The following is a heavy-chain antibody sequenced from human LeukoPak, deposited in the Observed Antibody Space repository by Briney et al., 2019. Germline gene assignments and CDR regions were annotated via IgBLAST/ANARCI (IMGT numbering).Heavy chain of an antibody. Sequence: SGTLSLTCTVSGGSISSSSYSWGWIRQPPGKGLEWIGSIYYSGNSYYNPSLKSRVTISVDTSKNQFSLRLSSVTAADTAVYYCARVPVNIWENWFDPWGQGTLVTVSS. J-gene: IGHJ5*02. CDR2: IYYSGNS. V-gene: IGHV4-39*07. CDR1: GGSISSSSYS. CDR3: ARVPVNIWENWFDP. D-gene: IGHD1-26*01.